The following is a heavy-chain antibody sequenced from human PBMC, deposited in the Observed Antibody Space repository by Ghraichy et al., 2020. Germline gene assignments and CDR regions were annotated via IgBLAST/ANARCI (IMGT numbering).Heavy chain of an antibody. CDR1: GGSVSSGSYY. V-gene: IGHV4-61*01. CDR2: IYYSGST. CDR3: ARMEKRRLSYYYYGMDV. D-gene: IGHD2/OR15-2a*01. Sequence: SETLSLTCTVSGGSVSSGSYYWSWIRQPPGKGLEWIGYIYYSGSTNYNPSLKSRVTISVDTSKNQFSLKLSSVTAADTAVYYCARMEKRRLSYYYYGMDVWGQGTTVTVSS. J-gene: IGHJ6*02.